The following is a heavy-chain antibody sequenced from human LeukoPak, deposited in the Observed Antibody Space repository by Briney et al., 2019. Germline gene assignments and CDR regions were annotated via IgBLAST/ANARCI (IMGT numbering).Heavy chain of an antibody. CDR1: GFTFSDYY. Sequence: PGGSLRLSCAASGFTFSDYYMSWIRQAPGKGLAWVSYISSSGSAIFYADSVKGRFTISRDNAKNSLYLQMNSLRAEDTAVYYCARDSNGYCYFDYWGQGTLVTVSS. CDR2: ISSSGSAI. CDR3: ARDSNGYCYFDY. D-gene: IGHD3-22*01. V-gene: IGHV3-11*04. J-gene: IGHJ4*02.